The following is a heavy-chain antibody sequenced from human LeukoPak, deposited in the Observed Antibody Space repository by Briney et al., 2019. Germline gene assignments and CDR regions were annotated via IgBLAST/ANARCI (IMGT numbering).Heavy chain of an antibody. V-gene: IGHV3-66*01. D-gene: IGHD6-19*01. J-gene: IGHJ4*02. Sequence: GGSLRLSCAASGFTVSSNYMSWVRQAPGKGLEWCSVIYSGGSTYYAESVKGRFTISRDNSKNTLYLPMNSLRAEDTAVYYCARSPYSSGWYGDYWGQGTLVTVSS. CDR3: ARSPYSSGWYGDY. CDR1: GFTVSSNY. CDR2: IYSGGST.